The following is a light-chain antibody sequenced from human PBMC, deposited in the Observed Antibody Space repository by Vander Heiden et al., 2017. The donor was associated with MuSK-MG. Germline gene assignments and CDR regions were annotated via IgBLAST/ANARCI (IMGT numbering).Light chain of an antibody. J-gene: IGKJ2*01. CDR2: DAS. V-gene: IGKV1-33*01. CDR1: QDISNY. Sequence: HLSHSPSSLSASVGDRVTSTCQASQDISNYLSWYQQKPGKAPKLLIYDASSLETGVPSRFSGSGSGTDFTFTISSLQPEDSATYYCQQYDYLPYTFGQGTKVEI. CDR3: QQYDYLPYT.